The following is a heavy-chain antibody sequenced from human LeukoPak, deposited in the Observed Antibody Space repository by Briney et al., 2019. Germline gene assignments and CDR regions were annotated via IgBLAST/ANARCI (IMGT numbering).Heavy chain of an antibody. CDR2: IANDGRDK. CDR1: GFTFSTYG. D-gene: IGHD6-19*01. Sequence: GGSLRLSCAASGFTFSTYGMHWVRQAPGKGLEWVAVIANDGRDKKFRDSVKGRFTISRDNAKNSLYLQMNSLRAEDTALYYCARDWRSGYSIDNWGQGTLVTVSS. J-gene: IGHJ4*02. CDR3: ARDWRSGYSIDN. V-gene: IGHV3-30*03.